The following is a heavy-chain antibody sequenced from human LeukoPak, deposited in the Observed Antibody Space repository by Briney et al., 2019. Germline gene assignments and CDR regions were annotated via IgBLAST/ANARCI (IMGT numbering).Heavy chain of an antibody. D-gene: IGHD3-10*01. V-gene: IGHV3-30*02. CDR1: GFTFSSYG. CDR2: IRYDGSVK. CDR3: AKEMIRGVRLLDP. Sequence: GGSLRLSCAASGFTFSSYGMHWVRQAPGKGLEWVAFIRYDGSVKFYADSVKGRFTISKDNSKNTLYLQMNSLRAEDTAVYYCAKEMIRGVRLLDPWGQGTLVTVSS. J-gene: IGHJ5*02.